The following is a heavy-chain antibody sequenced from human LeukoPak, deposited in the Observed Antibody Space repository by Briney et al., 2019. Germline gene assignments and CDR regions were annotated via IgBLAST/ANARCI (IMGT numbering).Heavy chain of an antibody. V-gene: IGHV4-31*03. CDR3: ASNYYGSGTYRY. J-gene: IGHJ4*02. CDR1: GGSISSGGYY. D-gene: IGHD3-10*01. CDR2: IYYSGST. Sequence: SETLSLTCTVSGGSISSGGYYWSWIRQHPGKGLEWIGYIYYSGSTYYNPSLKSRVTISVDTPKNQFSLKLSSVTAADTAVYYCASNYYGSGTYRYWGQGTLVTVSS.